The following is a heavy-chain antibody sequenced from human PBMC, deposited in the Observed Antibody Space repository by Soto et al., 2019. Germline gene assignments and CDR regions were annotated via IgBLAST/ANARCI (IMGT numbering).Heavy chain of an antibody. D-gene: IGHD2-2*01. CDR1: GGTFSSYA. CDR2: IIPIFGTA. CDR3: ARDRYCSSTSCYPWGMDV. V-gene: IGHV1-69*13. Sequence: SVKVSCKASGGTFSSYAISWVRQAPGQGLEWMGGIIPIFGTANYAQKFQGRVTITADESTSTDYMELSSLRSEDTAVYYCARDRYCSSTSCYPWGMDVWGQGTTVTVSS. J-gene: IGHJ6*02.